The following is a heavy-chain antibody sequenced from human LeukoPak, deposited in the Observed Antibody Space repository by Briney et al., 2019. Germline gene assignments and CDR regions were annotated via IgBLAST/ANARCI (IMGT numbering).Heavy chain of an antibody. V-gene: IGHV1-69*05. CDR3: ASGGSRGYYYHDF. J-gene: IGHJ4*02. CDR1: GGASSNFP. D-gene: IGHD3-22*01. CDR2: IIPISGIV. Sequence: APVKVPCKASGGASSNFPISWVRQAPGQGLQWMGAIIPISGIVNYAQKFQGRVTITRDESTGTAYMELSSLTSEDTAVYYCASGGSRGYYYHDFWGQGTQVTVSS.